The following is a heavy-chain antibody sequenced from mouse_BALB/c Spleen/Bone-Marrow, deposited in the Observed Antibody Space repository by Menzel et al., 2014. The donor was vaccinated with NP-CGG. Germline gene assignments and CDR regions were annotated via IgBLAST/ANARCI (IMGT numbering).Heavy chain of an antibody. CDR3: AREEYGNYDRFIDY. J-gene: IGHJ2*01. V-gene: IGHV1-63*02. CDR1: GYTFTNYW. D-gene: IGHD2-10*02. Sequence: QVQLQQSGAELVRPGTSVKISCKASGYTFTNYWLSWVKQRPGHGLEWIGDIYPGGGYTNFNERFKGKATLTADTSSSTAYMQLSSLISEDSAVYFCAREEYGNYDRFIDYWGQDTTLTVSS. CDR2: IYPGGGYT.